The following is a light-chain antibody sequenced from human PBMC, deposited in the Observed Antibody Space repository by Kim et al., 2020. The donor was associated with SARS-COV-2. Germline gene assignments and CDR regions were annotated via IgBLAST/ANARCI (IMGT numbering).Light chain of an antibody. V-gene: IGKV3-15*01. CDR2: GAS. CDR3: QQYHNWPPWT. J-gene: IGKJ1*01. Sequence: PGERATLSCRASQSVSSNLAWYQQKPGQAPRLLIYGASTRATGIPARFSGSGSGTEFTLTISGLQSEDFAVYYCQQYHNWPPWTFGQGTKVDIK. CDR1: QSVSSN.